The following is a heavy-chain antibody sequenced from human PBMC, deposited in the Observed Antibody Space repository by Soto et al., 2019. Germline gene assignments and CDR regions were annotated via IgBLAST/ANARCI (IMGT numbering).Heavy chain of an antibody. CDR3: ARDRVGALDY. Sequence: AAVKVSCKASGYTFSRYGISWVRQAPGQGLEWMAWTSANNDNTNYAEKLQGRVTLTTDTSTGTAYMELRSLRSDDTAVYYCARDRVGALDYWGQGTPVTVSS. CDR1: GYTFSRYG. D-gene: IGHD1-26*01. CDR2: TSANNDNT. V-gene: IGHV1-18*04. J-gene: IGHJ4*02.